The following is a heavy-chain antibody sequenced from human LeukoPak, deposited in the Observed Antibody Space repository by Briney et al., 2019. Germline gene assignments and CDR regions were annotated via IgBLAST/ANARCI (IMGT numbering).Heavy chain of an antibody. D-gene: IGHD5-24*01. Sequence: GGSLRLSCAASGFTFDDYTMHWVRQAPGKGLEWVSLISWDGGSTYYADSVKGRFTISRDNSKNSLYLQMNSLRTEDTALYYCARPRYTRDAFDIWGQGTMVTVSS. CDR2: ISWDGGST. CDR1: GFTFDDYT. V-gene: IGHV3-43*01. J-gene: IGHJ3*02. CDR3: ARPRYTRDAFDI.